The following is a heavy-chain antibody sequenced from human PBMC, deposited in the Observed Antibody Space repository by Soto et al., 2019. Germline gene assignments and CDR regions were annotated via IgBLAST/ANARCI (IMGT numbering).Heavy chain of an antibody. V-gene: IGHV4-38-2*02. Sequence: PSETLSLTCTVSGYSIRNGYYWGWIRQPPGKGLEWIGTIYHSVSTYYNPSLKSRVTLSVDASENHFSLKLSSVTAADTAVYYFARVGPYCGGDCYSPPPWGQGTLVTVSS. CDR1: GYSIRNGYY. CDR3: ARVGPYCGGDCYSPPP. J-gene: IGHJ5*02. D-gene: IGHD2-21*02. CDR2: IYHSVST.